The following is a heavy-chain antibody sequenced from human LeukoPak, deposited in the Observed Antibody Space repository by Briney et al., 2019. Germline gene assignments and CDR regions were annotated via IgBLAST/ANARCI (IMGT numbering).Heavy chain of an antibody. CDR1: GFTFSSYA. J-gene: IGHJ6*03. V-gene: IGHV3-23*01. CDR2: ISGSGGST. D-gene: IGHD1-26*01. Sequence: GGSLRLSCAASGFTFSSYAVSWVRQAPGKGLEWVSAISGSGGSTYYADSVKGRFTISRDNSKSTLYLQMNSLRAEDTAVYYCARNSGSYWSYYYYMDVWGKGTTVTVSS. CDR3: ARNSGSYWSYYYYMDV.